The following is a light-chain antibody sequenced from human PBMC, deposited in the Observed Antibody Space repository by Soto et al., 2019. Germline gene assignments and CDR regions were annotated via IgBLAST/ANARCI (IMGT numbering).Light chain of an antibody. CDR1: ISDVGGYNY. CDR3: SSYTSSGTVV. J-gene: IGLJ2*01. Sequence: QSALTQPASVSGSPEQSITISCTGTISDVGGYNYVCWYQQHPGKAPKLIIYEVTNRPSGVSNRFSASKSGNTASLSISGLQAEDEADYYCSSYTSSGTVVFGGGTKVTVL. V-gene: IGLV2-14*03. CDR2: EVT.